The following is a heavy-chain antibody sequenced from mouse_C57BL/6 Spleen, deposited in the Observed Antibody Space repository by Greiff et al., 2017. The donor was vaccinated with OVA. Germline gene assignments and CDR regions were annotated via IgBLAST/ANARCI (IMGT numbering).Heavy chain of an antibody. D-gene: IGHD2-2*01. Sequence: VQVVESGAELARPGASVKLSCKASGYTFTSYGISWVKQRTGQGLEWIGEIYPRSGNTYYNEKFKGKATLTADKSSSTAYMELRSLTSEDSAVYFCARKGYDVGRDGAWFAYWGQGTLVTVSA. V-gene: IGHV1-81*01. CDR2: IYPRSGNT. J-gene: IGHJ3*01. CDR3: ARKGYDVGRDGAWFAY. CDR1: GYTFTSYG.